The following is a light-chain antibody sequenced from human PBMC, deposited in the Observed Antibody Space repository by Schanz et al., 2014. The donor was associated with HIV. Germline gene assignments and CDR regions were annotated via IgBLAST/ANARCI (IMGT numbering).Light chain of an antibody. CDR2: GAS. CDR1: QSVSSTY. J-gene: IGKJ3*01. CDR3: QHYGSSPFT. Sequence: IVLTQSPGTLSLSPGERATLSCRASQSVSSTYIAWYQQKPGQAPRLLIYGASSRATGIPDRFSGSGSGTDFTLTISRLEPEDFAVYYCQHYGSSPFTFGPGTKVDIK. V-gene: IGKV3-20*01.